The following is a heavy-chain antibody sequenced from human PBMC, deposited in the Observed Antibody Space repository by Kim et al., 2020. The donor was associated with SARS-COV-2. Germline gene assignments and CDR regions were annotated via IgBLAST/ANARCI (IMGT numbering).Heavy chain of an antibody. J-gene: IGHJ4*02. Sequence: GGSLRLSCAASGFTFSSYGMHWVRQAPGKGLEWVAVISYDGSNKYYADSVKGRFTISRDNSKNTLYLQMNSLRAEDTAVYYCAKGWGYSGYDPNFDYWGQGPLVTVSS. CDR3: AKGWGYSGYDPNFDY. D-gene: IGHD5-12*01. CDR1: GFTFSSYG. V-gene: IGHV3-30*18. CDR2: ISYDGSNK.